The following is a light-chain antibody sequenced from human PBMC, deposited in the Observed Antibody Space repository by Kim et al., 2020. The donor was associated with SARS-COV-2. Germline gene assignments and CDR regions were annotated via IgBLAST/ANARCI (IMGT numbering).Light chain of an antibody. Sequence: DIQMTQSTATLAASVGDRVSITCRASQSISTSLAWYQQKPGKAPDLLVSDASNLEDGVPSRFSGSGSGTQFTLTINNLQPDDYATYYCHQYNYYSALTFGGGTKVAIK. CDR3: HQYNYYSALT. V-gene: IGKV1-5*01. J-gene: IGKJ4*01. CDR1: QSISTS. CDR2: DAS.